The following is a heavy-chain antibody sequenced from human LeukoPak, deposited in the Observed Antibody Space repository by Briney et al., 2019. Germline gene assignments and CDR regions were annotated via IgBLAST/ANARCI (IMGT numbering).Heavy chain of an antibody. V-gene: IGHV1-69*06. D-gene: IGHD1-26*01. Sequence: ASVKVSCKASGGTFSNYAISWVRQAPGQGLEWMGGIIPIFGTANYAQKFQGRVTITADKSTSTAYMELSSLRSEDTAVYYCARVRRLIVGATKDAFDIWGQGTMVTVSS. CDR2: IIPIFGTA. J-gene: IGHJ3*02. CDR1: GGTFSNYA. CDR3: ARVRRLIVGATKDAFDI.